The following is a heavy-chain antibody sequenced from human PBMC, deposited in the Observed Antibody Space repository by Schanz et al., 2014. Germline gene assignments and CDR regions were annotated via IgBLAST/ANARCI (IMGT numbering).Heavy chain of an antibody. D-gene: IGHD2-21*01. V-gene: IGHV1-3*04. CDR1: EYSFTSYS. Sequence: QVHLVQSGAEVKRPGASVKVSCKASEYSFTSYSMHWVRQAPGQRLEWMGWINTGSGDTKYSQNFQGRVTMTRDTSASTVYMELSSLRSEDTAGYYCARDLPYCDGGKCYADGFDIWGQGTLVTISS. CDR3: ARDLPYCDGGKCYADGFDI. CDR2: INTGSGDT. J-gene: IGHJ3*02.